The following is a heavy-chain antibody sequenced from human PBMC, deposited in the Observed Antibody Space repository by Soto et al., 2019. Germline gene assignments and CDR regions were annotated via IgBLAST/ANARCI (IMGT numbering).Heavy chain of an antibody. D-gene: IGHD3-10*01. CDR3: ARQGFGALHGLVDV. J-gene: IGHJ6*04. V-gene: IGHV4-59*08. CDR1: GGSISSYH. Sequence: QVQLQESGPGLVKPSETLSLSCTVSGGSISSYHWSWIRQTPGKGLEWIGYVHYSWGANYNPSLKIRVAISLYSSKSQFSLKLTSVTDTDTAVYYCARQGFGALHGLVDVCGKGTTVPVSS. CDR2: VHYSWGA.